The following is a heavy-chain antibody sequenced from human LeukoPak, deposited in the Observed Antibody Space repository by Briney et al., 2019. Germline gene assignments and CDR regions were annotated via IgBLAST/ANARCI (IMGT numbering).Heavy chain of an antibody. CDR3: AKSRGFLEWLSYYYYYMDV. D-gene: IGHD3-3*01. V-gene: IGHV3-30*02. Sequence: GGSLRLSCAASGFTFSSYGMHWVRQAPGKGLEWVAFIRYDGSNKYYADSVKGRFTISRDNSKNTLYLQMNSLRTEDTAVYYCAKSRGFLEWLSYYYYYMDVWGKGTTVTVSS. CDR1: GFTFSSYG. CDR2: IRYDGSNK. J-gene: IGHJ6*03.